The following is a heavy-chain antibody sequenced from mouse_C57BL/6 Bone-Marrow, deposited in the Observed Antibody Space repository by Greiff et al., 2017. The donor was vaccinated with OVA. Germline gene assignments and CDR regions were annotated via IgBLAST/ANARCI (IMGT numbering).Heavy chain of an antibody. V-gene: IGHV5-6*01. CDR1: GFTFSSYG. CDR2: ISSGGSYT. J-gene: IGHJ4*01. CDR3: ARLHYAMDY. Sequence: EVQGVESGGDLVKPGGSLKLPCEAPGFTFSSYGMFWVRQTPDKRLEWVPTISSGGSYTYYPDSVKGRFTISRDNAKNTLYLQMSSLKSEDTAMYYCARLHYAMDYWGQGSSVTVSS.